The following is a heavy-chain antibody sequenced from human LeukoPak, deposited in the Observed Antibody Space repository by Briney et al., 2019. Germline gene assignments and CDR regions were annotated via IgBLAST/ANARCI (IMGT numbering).Heavy chain of an antibody. J-gene: IGHJ4*02. V-gene: IGHV1-18*01. CDR2: VGAYNGNT. Sequence: ASVKVSCKASGYTFTSYGISWVRQAPGQGLEWMGWVGAYNGNTNYAQKLQGRVTMTTDTSTSTAYMELRSLRSDDTAVYYCARDLGRIAVAGTVYWGQGTLVTVSS. CDR3: ARDLGRIAVAGTVY. CDR1: GYTFTSYG. D-gene: IGHD6-19*01.